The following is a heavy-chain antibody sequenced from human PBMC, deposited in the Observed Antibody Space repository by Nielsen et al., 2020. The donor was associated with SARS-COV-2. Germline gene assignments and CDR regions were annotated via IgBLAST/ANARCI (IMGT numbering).Heavy chain of an antibody. J-gene: IGHJ4*02. Sequence: GGPLRLSCAASGFTFSSYAMNWVRQAPGKGLEWVSAISGGGDYRYKADSVKGRFTISRDNSKNTLYLEMNSLRADDTAVYYCAKGAGRRVFDHWGQGTLVTVSS. CDR1: GFTFSSYA. V-gene: IGHV3-23*01. CDR3: AKGAGRRVFDH. CDR2: ISGGGDYR. D-gene: IGHD6-6*01.